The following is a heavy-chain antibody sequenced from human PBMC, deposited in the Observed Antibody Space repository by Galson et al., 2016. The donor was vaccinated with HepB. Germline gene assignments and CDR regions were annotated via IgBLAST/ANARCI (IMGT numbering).Heavy chain of an antibody. CDR2: IIPMFGTA. CDR3: ASRRRATRPFEN. D-gene: IGHD6-6*01. V-gene: IGHV1-69*13. J-gene: IGHJ4*02. Sequence: SVKVSCKASGDTFSSYSLIWVRQAPGQGLEWMGGIIPMFGTANSAQKFQGRVTITADASTSTAYMELSSLRFEDTAVYYCASRRRATRPFENWGQGTLVTVSS. CDR1: GDTFSSYS.